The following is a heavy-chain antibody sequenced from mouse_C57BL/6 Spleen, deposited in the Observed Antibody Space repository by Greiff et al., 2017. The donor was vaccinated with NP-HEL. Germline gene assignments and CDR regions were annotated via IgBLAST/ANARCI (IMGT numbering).Heavy chain of an antibody. CDR1: GYTFTSYW. V-gene: IGHV1-61*01. Sequence: QVQLQQPGAELVRPGSSVKLSCKASGYTFTSYWMDWVKQRPGQGLEWIGNIYPSDSETHYNQKFKDKATLTVDKSSRTAYMQLSSLTSEDSAVYYRAYSTYVRYAMDYWGQGTSVTVTS. D-gene: IGHD2-5*01. CDR2: IYPSDSET. CDR3: AYSTYVRYAMDY. J-gene: IGHJ4*01.